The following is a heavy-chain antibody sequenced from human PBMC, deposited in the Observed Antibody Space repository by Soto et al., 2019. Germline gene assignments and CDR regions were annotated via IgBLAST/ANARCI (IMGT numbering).Heavy chain of an antibody. D-gene: IGHD3-22*01. J-gene: IGHJ5*02. CDR2: IIPIFGTA. V-gene: IGHV1-69*01. CDR1: GGTFSRHA. Sequence: QVQLVQSGAEVRKPGSSVKVSCKASGGTFSRHAISWVRQAPGQGLGWMGGIIPIFGTANHAQKFQGRVTIIADESTSTAYMELSSLRSEDTAVYYCARENYDSSGYYPWGQGTLVTVSS. CDR3: ARENYDSSGYYP.